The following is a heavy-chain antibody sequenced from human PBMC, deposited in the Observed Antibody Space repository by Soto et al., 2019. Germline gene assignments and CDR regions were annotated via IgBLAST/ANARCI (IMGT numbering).Heavy chain of an antibody. CDR2: ISSSSSTI. D-gene: IGHD5-18*01. J-gene: IGHJ4*02. CDR1: GFTFSSYS. CDR3: ARDPGYSYGPPDY. Sequence: EVQLVESGGGLVQPGGSLRLSCAASGFTFSSYSMNWVRQAPGKGLEWVSYISSSSSTIYYADSVKGRFTISRDNAKNSLYLQMISLRDEDTAVYYCARDPGYSYGPPDYWGQGTLVTVSS. V-gene: IGHV3-48*02.